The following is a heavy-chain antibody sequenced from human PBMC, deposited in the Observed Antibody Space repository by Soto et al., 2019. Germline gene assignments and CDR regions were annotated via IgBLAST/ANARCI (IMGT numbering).Heavy chain of an antibody. V-gene: IGHV1-2*02. J-gene: IGHJ4*02. Sequence: ASVKVSCKASGYTFSAYFINWVRQAPGQGLEWLGWINTRSGDTKYAQKFQGRVTLTRDTSVRTAYPELSSLRSDDTAVYHCAITGYDETKALDYRGQGTLVTVPS. CDR1: GYTFSAYF. CDR3: AITGYDETKALDY. CDR2: INTRSGDT. D-gene: IGHD5-12*01.